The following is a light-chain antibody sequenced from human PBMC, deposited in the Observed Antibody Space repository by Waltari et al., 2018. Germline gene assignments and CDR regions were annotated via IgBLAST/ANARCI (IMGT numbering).Light chain of an antibody. CDR3: ATWDDSLNGRV. Sequence: QSVLPQPPSASGTPGQRATFYFSVTGSHNRSNNISWYQQLPGTAPKLLIYSNDQRPLGVPDRFSGSKSGTSASLAIIGLQSEDEADYYCATWDDSLNGRVFGGGTKLTV. V-gene: IGLV1-44*01. J-gene: IGLJ2*01. CDR1: GSHNRSNN. CDR2: SND.